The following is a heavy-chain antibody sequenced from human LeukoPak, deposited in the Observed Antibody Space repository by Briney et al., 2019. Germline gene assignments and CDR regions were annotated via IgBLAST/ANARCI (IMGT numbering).Heavy chain of an antibody. V-gene: IGHV3-7*01. D-gene: IGHD6-13*01. Sequence: GGSLRLSCAASGFTFSTSWMSWVRRAPGKGLEWVANIRQDGSEEYYVDSVKGRFTISRDNAKNSLYLQMNSLRAEDSAVYYCARIAALYFYYMVVWGKGTTVTVSS. CDR2: IRQDGSEE. CDR1: GFTFSTSW. CDR3: ARIAALYFYYMVV. J-gene: IGHJ6*03.